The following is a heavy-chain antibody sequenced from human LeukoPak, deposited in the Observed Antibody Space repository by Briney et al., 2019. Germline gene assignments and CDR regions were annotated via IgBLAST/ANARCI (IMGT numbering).Heavy chain of an antibody. D-gene: IGHD6-6*01. CDR1: GGSISSGDYY. Sequence: SETLSLTCTVSGGSISSGDYYWSWIRQPPGKGPEWIGYIYYSGSTYYNPSLKSRVTISVDTSKNQFSLKLSSVTAADTAVYYCARGSSSSIGYYYYYMDVWGKGTTVTVSS. J-gene: IGHJ6*03. V-gene: IGHV4-30-4*08. CDR2: IYYSGST. CDR3: ARGSSSSIGYYYYYMDV.